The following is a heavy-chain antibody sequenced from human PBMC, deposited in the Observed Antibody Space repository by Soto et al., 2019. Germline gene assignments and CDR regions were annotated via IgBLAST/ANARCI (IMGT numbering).Heavy chain of an antibody. CDR3: ERLMGQQLSQDY. CDR1: GGTFSSYA. Sequence: QVQLVQSGAEVKKPGSSVKVSCKASGGTFSSYAISWVRQAPGQGLEWMGGIIPIFGTANYAQKFQGRVTSTADESTSTAYMDLSSRRSEDRAVYYCERLMGQQLSQDYWGQGTLVTVSS. CDR2: IIPIFGTA. V-gene: IGHV1-69*01. J-gene: IGHJ4*02. D-gene: IGHD6-13*01.